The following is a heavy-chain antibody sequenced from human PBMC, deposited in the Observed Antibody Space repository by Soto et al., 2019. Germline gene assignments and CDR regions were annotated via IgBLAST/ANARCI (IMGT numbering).Heavy chain of an antibody. Sequence: SETLSLTCTVSGGSISSGGYYWSWIRQHPGKGLEWIGYIYYSGSTYYNPSLKSRVTISVDTSKNQFSLKLSSVTAADTAVYYCASTGVAAAGTGSFDPWGQGTLVTVSS. J-gene: IGHJ5*02. V-gene: IGHV4-31*03. CDR2: IYYSGST. D-gene: IGHD6-13*01. CDR3: ASTGVAAAGTGSFDP. CDR1: GGSISSGGYY.